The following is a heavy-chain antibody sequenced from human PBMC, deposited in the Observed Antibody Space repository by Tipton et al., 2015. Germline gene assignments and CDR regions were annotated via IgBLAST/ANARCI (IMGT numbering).Heavy chain of an antibody. CDR2: IYYSGST. D-gene: IGHD5-12*01. J-gene: IGHJ3*02. V-gene: IGHV4-59*01. CDR3: ARVPDSGFDAFDI. CDR1: GGSISSYY. Sequence: LRLSCTVSGGSISSYYWSWIRQPPGKGLEWIGYIYYSGSTNYNPSLKSRVTISVDTSKNQFSLKLSSVTAADTAVYYCARVPDSGFDAFDIWGQGTMVTVSS.